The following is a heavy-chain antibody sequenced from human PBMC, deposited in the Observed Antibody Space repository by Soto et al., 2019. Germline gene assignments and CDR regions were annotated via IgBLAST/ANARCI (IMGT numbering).Heavy chain of an antibody. D-gene: IGHD1-7*01. CDR3: ARGRRYNWNSVYVY. J-gene: IGHJ4*02. V-gene: IGHV1-8*01. CDR2: MNPNSGNT. Sequence: QVQLVQSGAEVKKPGASVKVSCKASGYTFTSYDINWVRQATGQGLEWMGWMNPNSGNTGYAQKFKGRVTXXRXNXXSTADMELSSLRSEDTAVYYCARGRRYNWNSVYVYWGQGTLVTVSS. CDR1: GYTFTSYD.